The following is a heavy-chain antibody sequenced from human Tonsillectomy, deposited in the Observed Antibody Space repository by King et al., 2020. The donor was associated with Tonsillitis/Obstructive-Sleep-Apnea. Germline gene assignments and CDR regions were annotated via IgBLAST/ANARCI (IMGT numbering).Heavy chain of an antibody. V-gene: IGHV7-4-1*02. J-gene: IGHJ6*03. D-gene: IGHD2-2*01. CDR2: INTNTGNP. CDR3: ARDGVPAAIQYYYYYYMDV. Sequence: VQLVESGSELKKPGASVKVSCKASGYTFTSYAMNWVRQAPGQGLEWMGWINTNTGNPTYAQGFTGRFVFSLDTSVSTAYLQISSLKAEDTAVYYCARDGVPAAIQYYYYYYMDVWGKGTTVTVSS. CDR1: GYTFTSYA.